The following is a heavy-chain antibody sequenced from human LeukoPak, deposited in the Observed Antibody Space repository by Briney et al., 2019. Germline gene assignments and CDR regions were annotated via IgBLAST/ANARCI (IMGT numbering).Heavy chain of an antibody. CDR1: GGSISNYY. J-gene: IGHJ6*03. D-gene: IGHD3-10*01. V-gene: IGHV4-59*01. Sequence: SETLSLTCTVSGGSISNYYWTWIRQPPGKGLEWIGYVYHTGSTTYNPSLKSRVTISVASFKNQFSLRLTPVTAADTAMYYCARGSGFGENYLYYHMDVWGKGTTVTVSS. CDR3: ARGSGFGENYLYYHMDV. CDR2: VYHTGST.